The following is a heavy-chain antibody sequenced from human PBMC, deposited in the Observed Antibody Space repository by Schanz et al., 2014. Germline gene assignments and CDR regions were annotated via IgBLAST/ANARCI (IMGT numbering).Heavy chain of an antibody. CDR3: ARGTDWNLHY. Sequence: EVQLVESGGGLVKPGGSLRLSCEASEFTFSSYKMNWVRQAPGKGLEWVSGISGSGGSTYYADSVKGRFTISRDNSKNTLYLQMNSLRAGDTAVYYCARGTDWNLHYWGQGALVTVSS. J-gene: IGHJ4*02. D-gene: IGHD1-1*01. CDR2: ISGSGGST. CDR1: EFTFSSYK. V-gene: IGHV3-23*04.